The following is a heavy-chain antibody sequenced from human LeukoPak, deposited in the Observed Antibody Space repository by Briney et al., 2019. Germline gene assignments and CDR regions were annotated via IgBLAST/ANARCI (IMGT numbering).Heavy chain of an antibody. CDR2: IYYSGST. V-gene: IGHV4-59*11. CDR1: GGSISSHY. J-gene: IGHJ2*01. Sequence: SETLSLTCTVSGGSISSHYWSWIRQPPGTGLEWIGYIYYSGSTNYNPSLKSRVTISVDTSKNQFSLKLSSVTAADTAVYYCARDPDYYDSSGSSGYFDLWGRGTLVTVSS. CDR3: ARDPDYYDSSGSSGYFDL. D-gene: IGHD3-22*01.